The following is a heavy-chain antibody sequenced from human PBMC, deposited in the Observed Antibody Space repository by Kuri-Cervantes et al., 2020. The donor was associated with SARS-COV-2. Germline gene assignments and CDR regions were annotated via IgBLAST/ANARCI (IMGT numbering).Heavy chain of an antibody. J-gene: IGHJ4*02. CDR2: IYHSGST. CDR1: GGSISSYY. Sequence: WETLSLTCTVSGGSISSYYWSWIRQPPGKGLEWIGCIYHSGSTYYNPSLKSRVTITVNTPKNQFSLKLSSVTAADTAVYYCARVFHWQYYFDYWGQGTLVTVSS. CDR3: ARVFHWQYYFDY. D-gene: IGHD3-9*01. V-gene: IGHV4-59*08.